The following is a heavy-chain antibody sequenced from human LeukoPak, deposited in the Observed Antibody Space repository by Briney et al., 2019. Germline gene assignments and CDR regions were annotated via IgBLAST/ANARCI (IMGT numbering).Heavy chain of an antibody. V-gene: IGHV1-18*01. Sequence: ASVQVSCKASGYTFTTYAISWVRQAPGQGLEWMGWISVYSGNTNYAQKFEDRVTMTTDTSTSTAYMELRSLRSDDTAVYFCARRSGSYTSYFDHWGQGTLVTVSS. CDR3: ARRSGSYTSYFDH. J-gene: IGHJ4*02. CDR1: GYTFTTYA. D-gene: IGHD1-26*01. CDR2: ISVYSGNT.